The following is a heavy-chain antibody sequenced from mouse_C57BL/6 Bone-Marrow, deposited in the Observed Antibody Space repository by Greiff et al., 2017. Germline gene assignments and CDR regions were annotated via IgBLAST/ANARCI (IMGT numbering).Heavy chain of an antibody. V-gene: IGHV14-3*01. D-gene: IGHD2-4*01. Sequence: VQLQQSVAELVRPGASVKLSCTASGFNIKNTYMHWVKQRPEQGLEWIGRIDPANGNTKYAPKFPGKATITAETSSNTAYLQLSILTSEDTSIYYSARCSIYYDYDGYAMDYWGQGTSVTVSS. CDR1: GFNIKNTY. CDR2: IDPANGNT. J-gene: IGHJ4*01. CDR3: ARCSIYYDYDGYAMDY.